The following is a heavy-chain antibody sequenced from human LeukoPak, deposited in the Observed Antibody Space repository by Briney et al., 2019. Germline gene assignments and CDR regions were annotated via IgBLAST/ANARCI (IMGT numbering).Heavy chain of an antibody. V-gene: IGHV1-46*01. CDR2: INPSVGST. CDR1: GYTFTSYY. D-gene: IGHD1-14*01. J-gene: IGHJ5*02. Sequence: ASVKVSCKASGYTFTSYYMHWVRQAPGQGLEWMGIINPSVGSTSYAQKFQGRVTMTRDTSTSTVYMELSSLRSEDTAVYYCARDPTPDFGPHGAWFDPWGQGTLITVSS. CDR3: ARDPTPDFGPHGAWFDP.